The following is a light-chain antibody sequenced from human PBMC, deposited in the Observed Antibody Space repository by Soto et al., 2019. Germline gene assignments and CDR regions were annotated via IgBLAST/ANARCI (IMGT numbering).Light chain of an antibody. V-gene: IGKV3-15*01. J-gene: IGKJ2*01. Sequence: EIVMTQSPATLSVSPGESATLSSRASQSVSSNLAWFQQKPGQAPRLLIYGASTRATGIPAGFTGSGSGTEFTLTISSLQSEYFAIYYCQQYNNWPYTFGQGTKLEIK. CDR1: QSVSSN. CDR2: GAS. CDR3: QQYNNWPYT.